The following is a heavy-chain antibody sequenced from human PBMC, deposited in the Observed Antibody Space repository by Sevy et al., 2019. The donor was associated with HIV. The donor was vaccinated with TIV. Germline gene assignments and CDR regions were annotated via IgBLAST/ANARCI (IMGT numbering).Heavy chain of an antibody. J-gene: IGHJ4*02. CDR1: GFTFSTHW. V-gene: IGHV3-74*01. D-gene: IGHD5-18*01. CDR2: VNSDGRTT. CDR3: ARDRTALIDY. Sequence: GGSLRLSCAASGFTFSTHWMHWVRQVPRKGPVWVSRVNSDGRTTNYADFVKGRFTISRDNAKNILYLQMNSLRAEDTAMYYCARDRTALIDYWGQGTLVTVSS.